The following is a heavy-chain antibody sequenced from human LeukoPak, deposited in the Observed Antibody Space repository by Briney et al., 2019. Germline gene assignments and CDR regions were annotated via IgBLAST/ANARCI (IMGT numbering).Heavy chain of an antibody. V-gene: IGHV4-4*02. CDR3: ARDHGTTVTTPRYYYYGMDV. J-gene: IGHJ6*02. D-gene: IGHD4-11*01. Sequence: PSETLSLTCAVSGGSISSSNWWSWVRQPPGKGLGWIGEVYHSGSTNYNPSLKSRVTISVDKSKNQFSLKLSSVTAADTAVYYCARDHGTTVTTPRYYYYGMDVWGQGTTVTVSS. CDR1: GGSISSSNW. CDR2: VYHSGST.